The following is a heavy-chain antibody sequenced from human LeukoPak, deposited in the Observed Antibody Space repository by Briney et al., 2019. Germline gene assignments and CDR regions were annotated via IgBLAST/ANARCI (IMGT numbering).Heavy chain of an antibody. CDR2: IYYSGST. V-gene: IGHV4-39*07. CDR3: ARVKDPGGYYYYYYMDV. CDR1: GGSISSSSYY. D-gene: IGHD3-16*01. Sequence: SETLSLTCTVSGGSISSSSYYWGWIRQPPGKGLEWIGSIYYSGSTYYNPSLKSRVTISVDTSKNQFSLKLSSVTAADTAVYYCARVKDPGGYYYYYYMDVWGKGTTVTVSS. J-gene: IGHJ6*03.